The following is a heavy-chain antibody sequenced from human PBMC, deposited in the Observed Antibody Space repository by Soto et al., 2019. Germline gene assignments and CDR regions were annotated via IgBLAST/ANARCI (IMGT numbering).Heavy chain of an antibody. CDR1: GGTFSSYA. J-gene: IGHJ4*02. V-gene: IGHV1-69*06. CDR2: IIPIFGTA. Sequence: QVQLVQSGAEVKKPGSSVKVSCKASGGTFSSYAISWVRQAPGQGLEWMGGIIPIFGTANYAQKFQGRVTITADKSTSPAYMELSSLRSEDTAVYYCARTYCSGGSCYGGYYFDYWGQGTLVTVSS. D-gene: IGHD2-15*01. CDR3: ARTYCSGGSCYGGYYFDY.